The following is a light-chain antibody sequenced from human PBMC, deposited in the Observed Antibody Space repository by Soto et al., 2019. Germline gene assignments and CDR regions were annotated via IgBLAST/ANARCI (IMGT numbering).Light chain of an antibody. Sequence: DIQMTQSPSSLSAFVGDRVTITCRASQDIGNFLAWYQQKPGKVPKLLIYAASTLQSGVSSRFSGSGSGTEFTLTISSLQSEDFAVYYCQQYNNWPPITFGQGTRLEI. CDR2: AAS. V-gene: IGKV1-27*01. CDR3: QQYNNWPPIT. CDR1: QDIGNF. J-gene: IGKJ5*01.